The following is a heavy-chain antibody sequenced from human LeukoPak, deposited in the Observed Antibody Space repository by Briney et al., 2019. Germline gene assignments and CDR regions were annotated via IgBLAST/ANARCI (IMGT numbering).Heavy chain of an antibody. D-gene: IGHD3-3*01. CDR1: GFTFSSYS. V-gene: IGHV3-21*01. J-gene: IGHJ4*02. Sequence: GGSLRLSCAASGFTFSSYSMNWVRQAPGKGLEWVSSISSSSSYIHYADSVKGRFTISRDNAKNSLYPQMNSLRAEDTAVYYCARVGYDFWSGPTPDYWGQGTLVTVSS. CDR2: ISSSSSYI. CDR3: ARVGYDFWSGPTPDY.